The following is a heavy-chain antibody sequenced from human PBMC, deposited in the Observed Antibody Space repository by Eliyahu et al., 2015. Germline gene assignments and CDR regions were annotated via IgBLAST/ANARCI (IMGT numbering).Heavy chain of an antibody. V-gene: IGHV3-21*01. CDR3: ARDRDYYDSSGTIDY. J-gene: IGHJ4*02. Sequence: EVQLVESGGGLVKPGGSLRLSXAASGFTFXXYSMNWVRQAPGKGLEGVSSISSSSSYIYYADSVKGRFTISRDNAKNSLYLQMNSLRAEDTAVYYCARDRDYYDSSGTIDYWGQGTLVTVSS. CDR1: GFTFXXYS. D-gene: IGHD3-22*01. CDR2: ISSSSSYI.